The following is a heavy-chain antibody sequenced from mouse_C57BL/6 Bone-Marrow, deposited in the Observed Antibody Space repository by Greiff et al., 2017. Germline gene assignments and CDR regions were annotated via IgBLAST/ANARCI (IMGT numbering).Heavy chain of an antibody. V-gene: IGHV14-4*01. CDR1: GFNIKDDY. CDR3: TNITTVVATRWYFDV. Sequence: EVQLQQSGAELVRPGASVKLSCTASGFNIKDDYMHWVKQRPEQGLEWIGWIDPENGDTEYASKFQGKATIPADTSSNTAYLQLSSLISEDTAVYYCTNITTVVATRWYFDVWGTGTTVTVSS. CDR2: IDPENGDT. J-gene: IGHJ1*03. D-gene: IGHD1-1*01.